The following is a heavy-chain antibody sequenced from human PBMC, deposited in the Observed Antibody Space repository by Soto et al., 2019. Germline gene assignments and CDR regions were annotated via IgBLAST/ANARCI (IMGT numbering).Heavy chain of an antibody. D-gene: IGHD4-17*01. CDR3: AREDEYGGNQALAFAT. Sequence: QVQLQESGPGLVKPSQTLSLTCTVSGGSLSSGGYYWSWIRQHPGTGLGWIGSIYYSGSTYYNPSLKSLVTISVDTYKNQGSLKRSSVTAADTAVYYCAREDEYGGNQALAFATWGQGTMVTVSS. CDR1: GGSLSSGGYY. CDR2: IYYSGST. J-gene: IGHJ3*02. V-gene: IGHV4-31*01.